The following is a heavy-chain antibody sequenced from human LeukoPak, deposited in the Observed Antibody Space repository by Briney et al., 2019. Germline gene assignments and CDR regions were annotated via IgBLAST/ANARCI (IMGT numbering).Heavy chain of an antibody. V-gene: IGHV4-59*08. CDR2: IYYSGST. CDR1: GGSISSYY. D-gene: IGHD2-2*01. Sequence: SETLSLTCTVSGGSISSYYWSWIRQPPGKGLEWIGYIYYSGSTNYNPSLKSRVTISVDTSKNQFSLKLSSVTAADTAVYYCARHLTSPDIVVVPAAPDYWGQGTLVTVSP. J-gene: IGHJ4*02. CDR3: ARHLTSPDIVVVPAAPDY.